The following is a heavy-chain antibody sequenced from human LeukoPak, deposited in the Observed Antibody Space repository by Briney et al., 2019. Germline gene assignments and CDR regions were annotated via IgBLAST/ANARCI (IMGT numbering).Heavy chain of an antibody. CDR2: IHSGGST. V-gene: IGHV3-53*01. D-gene: IGHD3-22*01. CDR1: GGSISDYY. Sequence: PSETLSLTCTVSGGSISDYYWSWIRQAPGKGLEWVSIIHSGGSTNYADSVKGRFSISRDNSKNTVYLQMNSLRAEDTAVYYCARDSNAYYAFDLWGQGTMVTVSS. CDR3: ARDSNAYYAFDL. J-gene: IGHJ3*01.